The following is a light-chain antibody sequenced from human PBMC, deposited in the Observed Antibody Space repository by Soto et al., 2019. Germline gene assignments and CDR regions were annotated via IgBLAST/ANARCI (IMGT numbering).Light chain of an antibody. CDR1: SSDVGDYNY. Sequence: QSVLTQPASVSGSPGQSTTISCTGTSSDVGDYNYVSWYQQHPGKAPTLMIYDVSNRPSGVSNRFSGSKSGNTASLTISGLQAEDEADYYCSSYTSSSTLEVVFGGGTKVTVL. J-gene: IGLJ2*01. V-gene: IGLV2-14*03. CDR2: DVS. CDR3: SSYTSSSTLEVV.